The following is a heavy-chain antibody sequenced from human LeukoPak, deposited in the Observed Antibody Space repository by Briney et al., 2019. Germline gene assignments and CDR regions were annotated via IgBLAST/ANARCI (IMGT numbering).Heavy chain of an antibody. J-gene: IGHJ6*02. V-gene: IGHV4-34*01. CDR1: GGSFSGYY. Sequence: SETLSLTCAVYGGSFSGYYWSWIRQPPGKGLEWIGEINHSGSTNYNPSLKSRVTISVDTSKNQFSLKLSSVTAADTAVYYCARVPPTHYYYYYGMDVWGQGTTVTASS. CDR2: INHSGST. CDR3: ARVPPTHYYYYYGMDV.